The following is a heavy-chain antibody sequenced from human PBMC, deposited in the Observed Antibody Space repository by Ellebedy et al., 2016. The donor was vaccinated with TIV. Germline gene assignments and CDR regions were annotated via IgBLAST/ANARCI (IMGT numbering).Heavy chain of an antibody. V-gene: IGHV1-3*01. CDR1: GYTFTSSA. Sequence: AASVKVSCKASGYTFTSSAMYWVRQAPGQGLEWMGWLDAGNGDTKYSPKFQGRVTITWDTSASTAYMELSSLRSEDTAVYYCARTGTTHTDYWGQGTLVTVSS. CDR3: ARTGTTHTDY. J-gene: IGHJ4*02. D-gene: IGHD1-1*01. CDR2: LDAGNGDT.